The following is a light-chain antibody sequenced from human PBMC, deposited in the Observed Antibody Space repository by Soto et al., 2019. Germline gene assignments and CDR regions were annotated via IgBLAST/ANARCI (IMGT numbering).Light chain of an antibody. V-gene: IGKV3-15*01. CDR3: PHYNNWPRT. Sequence: EIVMTQSPATLSVSPGERATLSCRASQSVSRNLAWYQQKPGQAPRLLIYGASTRATGIPARFSGSGSGTEFTLTISSLQSEDFAVYYCPHYNNWPRTFGQGTKVEIK. CDR1: QSVSRN. CDR2: GAS. J-gene: IGKJ1*01.